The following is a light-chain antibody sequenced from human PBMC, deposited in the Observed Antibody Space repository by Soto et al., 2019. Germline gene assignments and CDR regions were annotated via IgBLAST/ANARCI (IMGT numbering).Light chain of an antibody. J-gene: IGKJ2*01. CDR1: QSISSY. CDR3: HTYNSYSLHT. CDR2: AAS. Sequence: DIQMTQSPSSLSASVGGRVTITCRASQSISSYLNWYQQKPGKAPKLLIYAASSLQSGVPSRFSGSGSGTEFTLTISSLQPDDCATYYCHTYNSYSLHTFGQGTKVDIK. V-gene: IGKV1-39*01.